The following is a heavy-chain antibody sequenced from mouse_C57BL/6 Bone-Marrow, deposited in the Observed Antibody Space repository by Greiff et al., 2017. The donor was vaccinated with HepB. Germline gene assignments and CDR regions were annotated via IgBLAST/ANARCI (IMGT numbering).Heavy chain of an antibody. CDR1: GFTFSDYG. V-gene: IGHV5-17*01. CDR3: ATFPHAWFSY. J-gene: IGHJ3*01. CDR2: ISSGSSTI. Sequence: EVQLVESGGGLVKPGGSLKLSCAASGFTFSDYGMHWVRQAPEKGLEWVAYISSGSSTIYYADTVKGRFTISRDNAKNTLFLQMTSLRSEDTAMYYCATFPHAWFSYFIQVTLVTVSA.